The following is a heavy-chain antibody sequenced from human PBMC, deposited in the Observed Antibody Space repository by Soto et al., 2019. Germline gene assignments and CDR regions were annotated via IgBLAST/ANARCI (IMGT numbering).Heavy chain of an antibody. J-gene: IGHJ4*02. CDR2: IYYSGST. D-gene: IGHD4-17*01. CDR1: VGSVSSGSYY. CDR3: ARAWAEGYYGTQYYFEY. Sequence: XETLSLTCTFSVGSVSSGSYYCSWIRQPPWKGLEWIGYIYYSGSTNYNPSLKSRVTISVDTSKNQFSLKLSSVTAADTAVYYCARAWAEGYYGTQYYFEYLGQGTLGIVSS. V-gene: IGHV4-61*01.